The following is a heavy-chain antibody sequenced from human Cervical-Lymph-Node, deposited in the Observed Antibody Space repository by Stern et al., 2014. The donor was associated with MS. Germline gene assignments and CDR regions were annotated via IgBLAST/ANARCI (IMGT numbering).Heavy chain of an antibody. V-gene: IGHV1-69*14. CDR3: AREVTMVGFAP. D-gene: IGHD3-10*02. CDR2: IIHMFGTP. Sequence: HVQLVQSGAEVKHPGSSVKVSCKASGGTVSSHTISWVRQAPGQGLEWMGGIIHMFGTPNYALKFQGRVTITADKSTSTAYLELNSLRSDYSAVYYCAREVTMVGFAPWGQGTLVTVSS. J-gene: IGHJ5*02. CDR1: GGTVSSHT.